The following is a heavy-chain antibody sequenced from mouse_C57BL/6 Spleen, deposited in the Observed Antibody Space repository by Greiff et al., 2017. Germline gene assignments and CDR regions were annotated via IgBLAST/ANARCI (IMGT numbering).Heavy chain of an antibody. CDR2: ISSGSSTI. Sequence: DVHLVESGGGLVKPGGSLKLSCAASGFTFSDYGMHWVRQAPEKGLEWVAYISSGSSTIYYADTVKGRFTISRDNAKNTLFLQMTSLRSEDTAMYYCARPVYGSSPWFAYWGQGTLVTVSA. J-gene: IGHJ3*01. V-gene: IGHV5-17*01. CDR1: GFTFSDYG. CDR3: ARPVYGSSPWFAY. D-gene: IGHD1-1*01.